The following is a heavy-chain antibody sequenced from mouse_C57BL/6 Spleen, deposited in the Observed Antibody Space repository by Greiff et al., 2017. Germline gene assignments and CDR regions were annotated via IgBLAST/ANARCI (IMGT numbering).Heavy chain of an antibody. CDR2: IDPADSYT. V-gene: IGHV1-69*01. D-gene: IGHD2-2*01. J-gene: IGHJ3*01. Sequence: QVQLQQPGAELVMPGASVKLSCKASGYTFTSYWMHWVKQRPGQGLEWIGEIDPADSYTNYNQKFKGKSTLTVDKSSGTAYMQRSSLTSEGSAVYYCARGGSTMVRAGAGFAYGGQGTLVTVSA. CDR3: ARGGSTMVRAGAGFAY. CDR1: GYTFTSYW.